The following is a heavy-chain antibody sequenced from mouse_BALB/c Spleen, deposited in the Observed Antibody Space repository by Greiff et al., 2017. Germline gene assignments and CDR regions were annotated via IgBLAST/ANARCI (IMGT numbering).Heavy chain of an antibody. Sequence: EVKLQESGPGLVKPSQSLSLTCTVTGYSITSDYAWNWIRQFPGNKLEWMGYISYSGSTSYNPSLKSRISITRDTSKNQFFLQLNSVTTEDTATYYCAREYDDAMDYWGQGTSVTVSS. J-gene: IGHJ4*01. V-gene: IGHV3-2*02. CDR3: AREYDDAMDY. CDR1: GYSITSDYA. CDR2: ISYSGST. D-gene: IGHD2-14*01.